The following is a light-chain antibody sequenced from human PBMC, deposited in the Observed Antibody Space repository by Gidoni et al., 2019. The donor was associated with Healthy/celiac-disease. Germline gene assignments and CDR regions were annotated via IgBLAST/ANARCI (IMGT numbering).Light chain of an antibody. V-gene: IGKV3-15*01. Sequence: EIVMTQPPATLSVSPGERATLSCRASQSVSSNLARYQQKPGQAPRLLIYGASTRATGIPARFSGSGSGTEFTLTISSLQSEDFAVYYCQQYNNWPPRTFGQGTKVEIK. J-gene: IGKJ1*01. CDR3: QQYNNWPPRT. CDR2: GAS. CDR1: QSVSSN.